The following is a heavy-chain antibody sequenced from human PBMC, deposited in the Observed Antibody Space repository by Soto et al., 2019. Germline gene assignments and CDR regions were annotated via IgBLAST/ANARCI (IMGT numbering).Heavy chain of an antibody. V-gene: IGHV1-8*01. D-gene: IGHD4-17*01. Sequence: QVQLVQSGAEVKKPGASVRVSCKASGYTFTKFDINWVRQATGQGLEWMGWMNPNSGNTGYAQKFQGRVTMTRNTSITTAYMELSTLRSEDTAVYYCVRGDYGDYSHWFDPWGQEPWSPSPQ. CDR3: VRGDYGDYSHWFDP. CDR2: MNPNSGNT. CDR1: GYTFTKFD. J-gene: IGHJ5*02.